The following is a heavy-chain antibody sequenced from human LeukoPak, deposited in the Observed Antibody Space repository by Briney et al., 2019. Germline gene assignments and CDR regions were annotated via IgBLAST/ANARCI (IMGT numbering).Heavy chain of an antibody. CDR2: INPTGGST. D-gene: IGHD2-21*02. Sequence: ASVKVSCKASGYTFTSYYMHWVRQAPGEGLEWMGIINPTGGSTSYAQKFQGRVTMTRDTSTSTVYMELSSLRSEDTAVYYCARDHYHKIHSVMVTAPDYWSQGTLVTVSS. CDR1: GYTFTSYY. J-gene: IGHJ4*02. V-gene: IGHV1-46*01. CDR3: ARDHYHKIHSVMVTAPDY.